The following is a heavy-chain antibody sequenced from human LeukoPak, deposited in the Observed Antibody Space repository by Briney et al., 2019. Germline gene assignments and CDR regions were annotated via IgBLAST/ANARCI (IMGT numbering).Heavy chain of an antibody. V-gene: IGHV3-9*01. Sequence: GGSLRLSCAASGFTFDDYAMHWVRQAPGKGLEWVSGISWNSGSIGYADSVKGRFTISRDNAKNSLYLQMNSLRAEDTAVYYCARDRDRYDSSGYYYWGQGTLVTVSS. CDR2: ISWNSGSI. D-gene: IGHD3-22*01. CDR3: ARDRDRYDSSGYYY. CDR1: GFTFDDYA. J-gene: IGHJ4*02.